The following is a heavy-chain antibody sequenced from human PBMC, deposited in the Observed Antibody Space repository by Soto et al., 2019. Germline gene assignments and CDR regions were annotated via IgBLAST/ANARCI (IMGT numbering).Heavy chain of an antibody. V-gene: IGHV1-3*05. CDR3: ARSSVVVTALDY. D-gene: IGHD2-21*02. Sequence: QVQLVQSGAEEKKPGASVKVSCKASGYTFTSYAMHWVRQAPGQRLEWMGWINAGNGNTKYSQKFEGRVTITRDTSASTAYMGLSRLRSEDTAVYYCARSSVVVTALDYWGQGTLVTVSS. CDR1: GYTFTSYA. CDR2: INAGNGNT. J-gene: IGHJ4*02.